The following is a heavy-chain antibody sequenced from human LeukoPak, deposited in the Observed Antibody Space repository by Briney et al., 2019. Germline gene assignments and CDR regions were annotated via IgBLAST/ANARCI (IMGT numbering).Heavy chain of an antibody. CDR2: IIPIFGTA. D-gene: IGHD3-9*01. CDR3: ARARYYDILTGYYHFDY. CDR1: GGTFSSYA. Sequence: GSSVNVSCKASGGTFSSYAISWVRQAPGQGLEWMGGIIPIFGTANYAQKFQGRVTITTDESTSTAYMELSSLRSEDTAVYYCARARYYDILTGYYHFDYWGQGTLVTVSS. J-gene: IGHJ4*02. V-gene: IGHV1-69*05.